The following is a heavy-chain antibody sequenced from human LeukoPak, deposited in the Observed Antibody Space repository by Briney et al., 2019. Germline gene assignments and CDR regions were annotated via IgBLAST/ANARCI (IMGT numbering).Heavy chain of an antibody. CDR2: IYPGDSDT. V-gene: IGHV5-51*01. J-gene: IGHJ4*02. CDR1: GSSFTNYW. CDR3: ITGGSGSFYNPFDY. Sequence: GASLKISSKGSGSSFTNYWIGWVRQMPGKGLEWMGIIYPGDSDTRYSPSFQGQVTISADKSISTAYLQWSSLKASDTAMYYCITGGSGSFYNPFDYWGQGTLVIVSS. D-gene: IGHD3-10*01.